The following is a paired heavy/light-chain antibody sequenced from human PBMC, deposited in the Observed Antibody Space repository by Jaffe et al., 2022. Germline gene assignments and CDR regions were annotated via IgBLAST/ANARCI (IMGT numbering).Heavy chain of an antibody. CDR1: GGSISSYY. CDR3: ARGGDYYDSSGYYSPLSYWYFDL. J-gene: IGHJ2*01. Sequence: QVQLQESGPGLVKPSETLSLTCTVSGGSISSYYWSWIRQPPGKGLEWIGYIYYSGSTNYNPSLKSRVTISVDTSKNQFSLKLSSVTAADTAVYYCARGGDYYDSSGYYSPLSYWYFDLWGRGTLVTVSS. V-gene: IGHV4-59*01. CDR2: IYYSGST. D-gene: IGHD3-22*01.
Light chain of an antibody. Sequence: DIQLTQSPSFLSASVGDRVTITCRASQGISSYLAWYQQKPGKAPKLLIYAASTLQSGVPSRFSGSGSGTEFTLTISSLQPEDFATYYCQQLNSYPITFGQGTRLEIK. CDR2: AAS. CDR3: QQLNSYPIT. V-gene: IGKV1-9*01. J-gene: IGKJ5*01. CDR1: QGISSY.